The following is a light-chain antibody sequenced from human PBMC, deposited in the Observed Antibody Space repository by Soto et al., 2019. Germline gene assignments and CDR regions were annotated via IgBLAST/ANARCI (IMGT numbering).Light chain of an antibody. J-gene: IGKJ2*01. CDR1: QSLLHTNGYNY. V-gene: IGKV2-28*01. CDR3: MQALQAPYT. CDR2: WGS. Sequence: DFVMTQSPLSLPVTPGEPASISCRCSQSLLHTNGYNYLDWYLQKPGQSPQLLVYWGSNRASGVPDKFRGRGSRTDITLKTSKDEAEHVSVYYCMQALQAPYTFRQRTNMEIK.